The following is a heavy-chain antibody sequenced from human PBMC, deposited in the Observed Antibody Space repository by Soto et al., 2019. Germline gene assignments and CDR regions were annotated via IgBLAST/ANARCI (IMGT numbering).Heavy chain of an antibody. Sequence: QVQLQESGPGLVKPSQTLSLTCTVSGGSISSGGHYWNWIRQHPGKGLEWIGYIYYGGSTFYNPSLMSRVTISVDTSKNQFSLKLSAVTAADTAVYYCARGETYYGTTTWFDPWGQGTLVTVSS. D-gene: IGHD1-1*01. J-gene: IGHJ5*02. CDR2: IYYGGST. CDR3: ARGETYYGTTTWFDP. CDR1: GGSISSGGHY. V-gene: IGHV4-31*03.